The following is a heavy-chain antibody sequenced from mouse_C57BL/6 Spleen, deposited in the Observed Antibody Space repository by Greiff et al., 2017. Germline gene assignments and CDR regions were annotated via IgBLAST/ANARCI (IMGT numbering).Heavy chain of an antibody. J-gene: IGHJ3*01. Sequence: VQLKQSGAELVRPGASVTLSCTASGFNIKDDYMHWVKQRPEQGLEWIGWIDPENGDTEYASKFQGKATITADTSSNTAYLQLSSLTSEDTAVYYWTTDWDYDGFAYWGQGTLVTVAA. CDR3: TTDWDYDGFAY. CDR2: IDPENGDT. D-gene: IGHD2-4*01. CDR1: GFNIKDDY. V-gene: IGHV14-4*01.